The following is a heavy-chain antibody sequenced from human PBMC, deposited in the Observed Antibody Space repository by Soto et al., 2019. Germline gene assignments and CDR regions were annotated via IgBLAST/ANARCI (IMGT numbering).Heavy chain of an antibody. CDR2: IYYSVTT. V-gene: IGHV4-31*03. CDR3: ARDYRASYPAYYYYGMDV. Sequence: QVQLQESGPGLVKPSQTLSLTCSVSGGSISSGDYYWSWIRQHPGKGLEWIGYIYYSVTTYYNPSLKSRVTISVDTSKNQFSLKLSSVTAADTAVYYCARDYRASYPAYYYYGMDVWGQGTTVTVSS. D-gene: IGHD3-16*02. J-gene: IGHJ6*02. CDR1: GGSISSGDYY.